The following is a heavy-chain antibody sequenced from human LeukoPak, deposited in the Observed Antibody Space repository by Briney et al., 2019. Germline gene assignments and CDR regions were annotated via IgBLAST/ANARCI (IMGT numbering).Heavy chain of an antibody. J-gene: IGHJ4*02. D-gene: IGHD2-15*01. CDR2: MSPNSGNT. V-gene: IGHV1-8*01. CDR1: GYTFLSYD. Sequence: ASVKVSCKASGYTFLSYDINWVRQATGQGLEWMGWMSPNSGNTGYAQQFQGRVTMTTDTSTSTAYMELRSLRSDDTAVYYCARVYCSGGSCYWDEDYWGQGTLVTVSS. CDR3: ARVYCSGGSCYWDEDY.